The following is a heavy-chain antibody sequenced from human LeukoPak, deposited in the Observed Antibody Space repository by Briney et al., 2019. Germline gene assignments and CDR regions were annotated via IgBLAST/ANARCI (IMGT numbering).Heavy chain of an antibody. D-gene: IGHD3-10*01. CDR1: GGSFSGYY. CDR2: INHSGST. Sequence: PSETLSLTCAVYGGSFSGYYWSWIPQPQGKGLEWSGEINHSGSTNYNPSLKSRVTISVDTSKNQFSLKLSSVTAADTAVYYCARRGGLWFGELSFDYWGQGTLVTVSS. CDR3: ARRGGLWFGELSFDY. J-gene: IGHJ4*02. V-gene: IGHV4-34*01.